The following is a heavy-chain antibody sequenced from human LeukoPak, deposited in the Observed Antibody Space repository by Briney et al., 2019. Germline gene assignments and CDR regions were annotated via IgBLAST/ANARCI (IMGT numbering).Heavy chain of an antibody. V-gene: IGHV3-30*18. Sequence: GGSLRLSCAASGFTLSDYGMHWVRQAPGKGLEWVAVISYDGTKISYADSVKGRFTISRDKSRNTLYLPMNSLRTEDTAVFYCGKNRPGIIWQWGHGTLVTVPS. J-gene: IGHJ4*01. D-gene: IGHD3-10*01. CDR2: ISYDGTKI. CDR3: GKNRPGIIWQ. CDR1: GFTLSDYG.